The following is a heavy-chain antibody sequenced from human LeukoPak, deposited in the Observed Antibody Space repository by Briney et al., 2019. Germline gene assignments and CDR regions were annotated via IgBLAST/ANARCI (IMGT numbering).Heavy chain of an antibody. CDR1: GFTFSDNY. J-gene: IGHJ5*02. Sequence: GGSLRLSCAASGFTFSDNYMNWIRQAPGKGLEWVSYISSGGTTIYYADSVKGRFTISRDNAKKSPYLQMNSLTAEDTAVYYCARGPLTWFDPWGQGTLVTVSS. V-gene: IGHV3-11*01. CDR2: ISSGGTTI. CDR3: ARGPLTWFDP.